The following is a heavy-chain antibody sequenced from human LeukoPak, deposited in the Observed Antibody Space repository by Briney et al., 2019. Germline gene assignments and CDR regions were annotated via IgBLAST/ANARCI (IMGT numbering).Heavy chain of an antibody. CDR2: IGTSDTHT. CDR3: ARDGRLDY. Sequence: GGSLRLSCVASRFTFSDYYMSWIRQARGEGLEWISYIGTSDTHTYYADSVKGRFTISRDNAKNSLFLQMDSLTADDTAMYYCARDGRLDYWGQGTLVTVSS. J-gene: IGHJ4*02. CDR1: RFTFSDYY. V-gene: IGHV3-11*01.